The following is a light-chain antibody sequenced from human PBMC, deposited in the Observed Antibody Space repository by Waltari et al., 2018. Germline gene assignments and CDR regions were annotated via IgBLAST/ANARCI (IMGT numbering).Light chain of an antibody. CDR1: QSVSMT. Sequence: EIVLTQSPGTLSLSPGERATLSCRASQSVSMTLAWYPQKPGKSPRLLIYGASSRASGSPDMFSGSGSGTDFSLTISRLEPEDFAVYYCQHYVRLPATFGQGTKVEIK. J-gene: IGKJ1*01. CDR2: GAS. V-gene: IGKV3-20*01. CDR3: QHYVRLPAT.